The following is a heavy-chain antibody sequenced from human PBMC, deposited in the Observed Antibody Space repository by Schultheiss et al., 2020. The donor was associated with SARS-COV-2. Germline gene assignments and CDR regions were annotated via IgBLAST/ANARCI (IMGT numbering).Heavy chain of an antibody. CDR3: ARGVGATGYFDY. V-gene: IGHV3-30-3*01. J-gene: IGHJ4*02. Sequence: GGSLRLSCAASGFTFSSYAMHWVRQAPGKGLEWVAVISYDGSNKYYADSVKGRFTISRDNSKNTLYLQMNSLRAEDTAVYYCARGVGATGYFDYWGQGTLVTVSS. CDR1: GFTFSSYA. CDR2: ISYDGSNK. D-gene: IGHD1-26*01.